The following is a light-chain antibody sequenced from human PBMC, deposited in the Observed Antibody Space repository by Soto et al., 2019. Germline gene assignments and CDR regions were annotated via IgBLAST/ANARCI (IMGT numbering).Light chain of an antibody. V-gene: IGLV2-14*01. J-gene: IGLJ3*02. CDR3: NSYTSSSTYWV. Sequence: QSALTQPASVSGSPGQSITISCTGTSSDDGGYNYVSWFQQHPGKAPKLIIYEVSNRPSGVSNRFSGSKSFNTASLTISGLQAEDEADYYCNSYTSSSTYWVFGGGTKLTVL. CDR1: SSDDGGYNY. CDR2: EVS.